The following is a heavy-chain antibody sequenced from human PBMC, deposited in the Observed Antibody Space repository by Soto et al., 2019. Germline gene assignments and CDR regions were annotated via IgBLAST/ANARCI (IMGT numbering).Heavy chain of an antibody. D-gene: IGHD1-1*01. CDR2: INPSGGST. J-gene: IGHJ3*02. V-gene: IGHV1-46*01. CDR3: ARPNQRNWNDNAFDI. Sequence: ASVKVSCKASGYTFTTYYMHWVRQAPGQGLEWMGIINPSGGSTNYAQKFQGRVTMTRDTSTSTVYMELSSLRSEDTAVYYCARPNQRNWNDNAFDIWGQGTMVTVPS. CDR1: GYTFTTYY.